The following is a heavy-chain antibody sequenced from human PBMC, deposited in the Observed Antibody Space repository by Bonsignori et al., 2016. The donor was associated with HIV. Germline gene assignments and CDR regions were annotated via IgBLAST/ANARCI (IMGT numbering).Heavy chain of an antibody. J-gene: IGHJ4*02. CDR2: IWYDEKTT. D-gene: IGHD2-21*01. V-gene: IGHV3-33*06. CDR3: AKDGYFSASHAES. Sequence: VRQAPGKGLEWVAVIWYDEKTTYYIDSVKGRFTVSRDNSKNTLYLQMNSLRADDTAVYYCAKDGYFSASHAESWGQGTLVTVSS.